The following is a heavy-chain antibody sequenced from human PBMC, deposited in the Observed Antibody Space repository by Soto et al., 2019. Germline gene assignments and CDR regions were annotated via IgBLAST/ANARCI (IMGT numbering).Heavy chain of an antibody. J-gene: IGHJ4*02. Sequence: WGSLLLSCASSGFTFSAYEMPWVRQAPGQGLEWVSYISKSGGTTYYADSVKGRFTISRDDAKNSVYLQMSSLRPEDMAVYKCVREGNYYFDYWGQGALVTVSS. V-gene: IGHV3-48*03. CDR3: VREGNYYFDY. CDR2: ISKSGGTT. D-gene: IGHD6-13*01. CDR1: GFTFSAYE.